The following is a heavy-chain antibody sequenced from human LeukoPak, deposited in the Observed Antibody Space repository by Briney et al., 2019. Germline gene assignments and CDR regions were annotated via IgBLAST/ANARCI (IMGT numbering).Heavy chain of an antibody. D-gene: IGHD2-15*01. V-gene: IGHV3-30*04. CDR1: GFTFSRYS. CDR3: TRASPHSKYSLPTDY. CDR2: ISYDGSEE. J-gene: IGHJ4*02. Sequence: GGSLRLSCAASGFTFSRYSMHWVRVAPGKGLEGVAVISYDGSEEQYADSVKGRFTISRDDSKNTLYLQINSLRTEDTAVYYCTRASPHSKYSLPTDYWGQGTLVTVSS.